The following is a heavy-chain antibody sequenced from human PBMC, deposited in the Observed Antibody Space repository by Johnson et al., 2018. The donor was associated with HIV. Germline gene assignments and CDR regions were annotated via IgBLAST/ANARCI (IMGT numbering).Heavy chain of an antibody. CDR2: ISGSGGST. Sequence: VQLVESGGGLVKPGGSLRLSCGGTGFTFTSYAMSWVRQAPGKGLEWVSGISGSGGSTYYADSVKGRFTISRDNSKNTLYLQMNSLRAEDTAVYYCASFVVVVAATGAFDIWGQGTMVTVSS. CDR1: GFTFTSYA. V-gene: IGHV3-23*04. J-gene: IGHJ3*02. CDR3: ASFVVVVAATGAFDI. D-gene: IGHD2-15*01.